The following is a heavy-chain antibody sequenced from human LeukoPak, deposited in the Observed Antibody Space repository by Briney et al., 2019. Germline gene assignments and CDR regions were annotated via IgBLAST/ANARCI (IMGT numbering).Heavy chain of an antibody. J-gene: IGHJ4*02. CDR2: ITGSGGGT. CDR1: GFTFSGHA. D-gene: IGHD3-22*01. CDR3: AKGKVTMIVVVMRR. Sequence: GGSLRLSCAASGFTFSGHAMGWVRQAPGKGLEWVSSITGSGGGTYYGDSVKGRFTISRDNSMNTLFLQMNSLRAEDTAVYYCAKGKVTMIVVVMRRWGQGTLVTVSS. V-gene: IGHV3-23*01.